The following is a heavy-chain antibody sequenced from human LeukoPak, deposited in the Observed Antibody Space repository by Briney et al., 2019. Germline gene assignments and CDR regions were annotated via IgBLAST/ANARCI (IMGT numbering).Heavy chain of an antibody. Sequence: GGSLRLSCAASGVIISTNYMSWVRQAPGKGLEWVSVVYSDGRTYYADSVKGRFTISRDNSKNTLYLQMNSLTAEDTAVYYCARDWSSKYPYYYGMDVWGQGTTVTVSS. CDR2: VYSDGRT. D-gene: IGHD4-11*01. CDR1: GVIISTNY. J-gene: IGHJ6*02. V-gene: IGHV3-66*01. CDR3: ARDWSSKYPYYYGMDV.